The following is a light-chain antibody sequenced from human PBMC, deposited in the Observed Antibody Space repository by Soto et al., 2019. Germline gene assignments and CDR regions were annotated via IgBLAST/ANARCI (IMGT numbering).Light chain of an antibody. Sequence: IVLTQSPGTLSLSPGERGALSFRAIQSVSSNYVAWYQQKPGQAPRLLISGASNRATGIPARFSGSGSGTDFTLTISSLEPEDSAIYYCQQRNIWPPVTFGQGTLPENK. V-gene: IGKV3-11*01. J-gene: IGKJ5*01. CDR2: GAS. CDR1: QSVSSN. CDR3: QQRNIWPPVT.